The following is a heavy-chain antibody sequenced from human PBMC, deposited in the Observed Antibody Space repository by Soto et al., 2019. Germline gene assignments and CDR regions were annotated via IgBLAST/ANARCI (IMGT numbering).Heavy chain of an antibody. Sequence: QVQLVQSGAEVKKPGSSVKVSCKASGGTFTSYDINWVRQATGQGLEWMGWMNPNSGNTGYAQKFQGRVTMTRNTSISTAYMELSSLRSEDTAVYYCARSLGGVSSGWLGWFDPWGQGTLVTVSS. D-gene: IGHD6-19*01. CDR2: MNPNSGNT. J-gene: IGHJ5*02. V-gene: IGHV1-8*01. CDR1: GGTFTSYD. CDR3: ARSLGGVSSGWLGWFDP.